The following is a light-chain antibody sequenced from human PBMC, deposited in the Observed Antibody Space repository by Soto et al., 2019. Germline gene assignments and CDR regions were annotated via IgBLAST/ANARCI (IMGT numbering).Light chain of an antibody. Sequence: EIVLTQSPGTLSLSPGERVTLSCRASQSVNSSYLAWYQHKPGQAPRLLIYGASTRATGIPDRFSGSGSGTDFTLTIARLEPGDFAVYYCQQTRSYPSTFGGGTKVDIK. CDR3: QQTRSYPST. V-gene: IGKV3-20*01. J-gene: IGKJ4*01. CDR2: GAS. CDR1: QSVNSSY.